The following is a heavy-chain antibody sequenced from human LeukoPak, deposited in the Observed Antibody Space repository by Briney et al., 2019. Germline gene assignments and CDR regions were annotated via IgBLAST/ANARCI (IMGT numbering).Heavy chain of an antibody. V-gene: IGHV3-64*01. CDR2: ISRDGRIT. CDR3: ARVSGWYWFDK. CDR1: GYTFSTYA. D-gene: IGHD6-19*01. Sequence: PGGSLRLSCSAYGYTFSTYAMHWVRQAPGKGLEYVSAISRDGRITYYANSVKGRFTISRDNSKNTLYLQMGSLRVEDMAVYYCARVSGWYWFDKWGQGTLVAVSS. J-gene: IGHJ4*02.